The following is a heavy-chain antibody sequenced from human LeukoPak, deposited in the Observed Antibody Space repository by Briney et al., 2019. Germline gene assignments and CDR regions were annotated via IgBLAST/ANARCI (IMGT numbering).Heavy chain of an antibody. CDR3: ARALNRHIGAFEY. Sequence: PGRSLRLSCAASGFTFRSYSMNWVRQAPGKGLEWVSAIDPSSTYIYYADSVKGRFTISRDNAENSLYLQMNSLRVEDTATYFCARALNRHIGAFEYWGQGALVTVSS. V-gene: IGHV3-21*04. D-gene: IGHD4/OR15-4a*01. J-gene: IGHJ4*02. CDR1: GFTFRSYS. CDR2: IDPSSTYI.